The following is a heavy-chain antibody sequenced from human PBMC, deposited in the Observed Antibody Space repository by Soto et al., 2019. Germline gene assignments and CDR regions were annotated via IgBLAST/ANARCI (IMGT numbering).Heavy chain of an antibody. CDR2: IIPLYGTV. D-gene: IGHD3-10*01. CDR1: GGTFNSYG. J-gene: IGHJ4*02. CDR3: ARVRVIRGVIPSHFGL. Sequence: QAHLAQSGAEVKKPGSSVTVSCKASGGTFNSYGISWVRQAPGQGLDWMGVIIPLYGTVNYAQKFQGRVSIPADKSTSTAYMDLNSLRSDDSAVYYWARVRVIRGVIPSHFGLWGQGTQVTVSS. V-gene: IGHV1-69*06.